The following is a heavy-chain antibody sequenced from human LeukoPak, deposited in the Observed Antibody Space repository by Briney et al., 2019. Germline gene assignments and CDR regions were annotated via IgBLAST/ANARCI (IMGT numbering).Heavy chain of an antibody. V-gene: IGHV3-7*01. CDR2: IKQDGSEK. CDR3: ARFPVDTAMVGESYYGMDV. D-gene: IGHD5-18*01. Sequence: GGSLRLSCAASGFTLSSYWMSWVRQAPGKGLEWVANIKQDGSEKYYVDSVKGRFTISRDNAKNSLYLQMNSLRAEDTAVYYCARFPVDTAMVGESYYGMDVWGQGTTVTVSS. CDR1: GFTLSSYW. J-gene: IGHJ6*02.